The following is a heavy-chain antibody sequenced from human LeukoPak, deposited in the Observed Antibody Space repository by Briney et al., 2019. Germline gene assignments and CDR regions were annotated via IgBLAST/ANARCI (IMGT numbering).Heavy chain of an antibody. CDR2: IIPIFGTA. D-gene: IGHD3-10*01. Sequence: ASVKVSCKASGGTFSSYAISWVRQAPGQGLEWMGGIIPIFGTANYTQKFQGRVTITADESTSTAYMELSSLRSEDTAVYYCAREPQGSGSYYNLKASRFDYWGQGTLVTVSS. CDR3: AREPQGSGSYYNLKASRFDY. J-gene: IGHJ4*02. CDR1: GGTFSSYA. V-gene: IGHV1-69*13.